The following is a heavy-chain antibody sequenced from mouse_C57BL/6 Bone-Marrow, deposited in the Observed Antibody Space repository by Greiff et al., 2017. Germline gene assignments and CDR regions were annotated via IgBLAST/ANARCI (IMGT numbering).Heavy chain of an antibody. CDR1: GYTFTSYW. CDR2: IHPNSGST. Sequence: QVQLQQPGAELVKPGASVKLSCKASGYTFTSYWMHWVKQRPGQGLEWIGMIHPNSGSTNYNEKFKSKATLTVDKSSSTAYMQLSSLTSEDSAVYYCATSYYSNWGYAMDYWGQGTSVTVSS. D-gene: IGHD2-5*01. CDR3: ATSYYSNWGYAMDY. J-gene: IGHJ4*01. V-gene: IGHV1-64*01.